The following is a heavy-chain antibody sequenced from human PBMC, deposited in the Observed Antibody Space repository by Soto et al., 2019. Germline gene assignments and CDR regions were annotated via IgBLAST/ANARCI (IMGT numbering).Heavy chain of an antibody. V-gene: IGHV3-48*01. Sequence: EVQLVESGGGLVQPGGSLRLSCAASGFTFSSYSMNWVRQAPGKGLEWVSYISSSSSTIYYADSVKGRFTISRDNAKNSLYLQMNSLRAEDTAVYYCARRATSGITIFGVVTPLNWYFDLWGRGTLVTVSS. CDR2: ISSSSSTI. CDR1: GFTFSSYS. D-gene: IGHD3-3*01. J-gene: IGHJ2*01. CDR3: ARRATSGITIFGVVTPLNWYFDL.